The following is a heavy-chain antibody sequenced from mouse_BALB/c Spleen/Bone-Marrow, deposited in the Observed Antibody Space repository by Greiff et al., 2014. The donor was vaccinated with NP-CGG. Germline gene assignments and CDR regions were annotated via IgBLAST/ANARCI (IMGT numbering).Heavy chain of an antibody. CDR3: AMGVRLYWYFGV. V-gene: IGHV1-26*01. J-gene: IGHJ1*01. CDR1: GYTFTDYY. CDR2: INPNNGDT. Sequence: VQLQQSGPELAKPGASVKMSCKASGYTFTDYYMKWVKESHEKSLEWIGDINPNNGDTFYYQKFKGKATLTVHRSSSTAYIQLDSLTSEDSAVYYCAMGVRLYWYFGVWGAGTTVTVSS.